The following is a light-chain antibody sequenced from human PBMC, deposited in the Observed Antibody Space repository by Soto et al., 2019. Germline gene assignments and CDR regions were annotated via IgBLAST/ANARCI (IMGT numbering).Light chain of an antibody. Sequence: QSVLTQPRSASGSPGQSFTISCSGTSSDVGGYNYVSWHQQHPGKAPKLMIYEVSKRPSGVPDRFSGSKSGNTAYLIVSGLQAEDEADYYCSSYAGSNNFVFGTGTKVTVL. V-gene: IGLV2-8*01. CDR2: EVS. CDR1: SSDVGGYNY. J-gene: IGLJ1*01. CDR3: SSYAGSNNFV.